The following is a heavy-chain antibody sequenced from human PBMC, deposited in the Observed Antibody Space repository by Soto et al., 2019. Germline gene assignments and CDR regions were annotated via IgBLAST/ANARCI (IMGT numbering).Heavy chain of an antibody. CDR1: GYTFTSYG. Sequence: GASVKVSCKASGYTFTSYGISWVRQAPGQGLEWMGWISAYNGNTNYAQKLQGRVTMTTDTSTSTAYMELRSLRSDDTAVYYCARVARITIFGVVIISSGGLGLPNNWFDPWGQGTLVTVSS. CDR3: ARVARITIFGVVIISSGGLGLPNNWFDP. CDR2: ISAYNGNT. V-gene: IGHV1-18*01. J-gene: IGHJ5*02. D-gene: IGHD3-3*01.